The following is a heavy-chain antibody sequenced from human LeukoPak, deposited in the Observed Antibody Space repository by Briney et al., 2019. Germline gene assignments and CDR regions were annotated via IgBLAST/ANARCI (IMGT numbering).Heavy chain of an antibody. CDR3: ARRDY. V-gene: IGHV4-34*01. J-gene: IGHJ4*02. Sequence: SETLSLTCAVYGGSFSGYYWSWIRQPPGKGLEWIGEINHSGSTNYNPSLKSRVTISVDTSKNQFSLKLSSVTAADMAVYYCARRDYWGQGTLVTVSS. CDR2: INHSGST. CDR1: GGSFSGYY.